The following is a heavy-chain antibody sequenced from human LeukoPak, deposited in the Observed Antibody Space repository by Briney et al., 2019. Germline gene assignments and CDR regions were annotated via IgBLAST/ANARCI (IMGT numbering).Heavy chain of an antibody. CDR2: INAGNGNT. CDR3: ARGIWSRTVSSYYFDY. J-gene: IGHJ4*02. Sequence: GASVKVSCKASGYTFTNYAMQWVRQAPGQRLEWMGWINAGNGNTRYSQRFQGRVTTTRDTSASTVYMEVTSLRSQDTAVYYCARGIWSRTVSSYYFDYWGQGTLVTVSS. V-gene: IGHV1-3*01. D-gene: IGHD3-3*01. CDR1: GYTFTNYA.